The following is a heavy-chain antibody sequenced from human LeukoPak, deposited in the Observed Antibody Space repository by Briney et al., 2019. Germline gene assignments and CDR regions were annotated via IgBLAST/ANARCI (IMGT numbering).Heavy chain of an antibody. J-gene: IGHJ6*02. CDR1: GFTFRSFE. D-gene: IGHD7-27*01. CDR3: ASPNWGLHGMDV. Sequence: GGSLRLSCAASGFTFRSFEMNCVRQAPGKGLEWISYISSSGSTIYYADSVKGRFTISRDNAKNSLYLQMNSLRAEDTAVYYYASPNWGLHGMDVWGQGTTVTVSS. V-gene: IGHV3-48*03. CDR2: ISSSGSTI.